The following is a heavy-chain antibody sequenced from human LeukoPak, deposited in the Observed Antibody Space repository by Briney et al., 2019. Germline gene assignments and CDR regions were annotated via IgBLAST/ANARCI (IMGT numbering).Heavy chain of an antibody. CDR3: ASGIQLICY. CDR1: GFTFSDYY. CDR2: ISSSGTSV. V-gene: IGHV3-11*04. Sequence: GGSLRLSCAVSGFTFSDYYMSWIRQAPGKGLEWVSYISSSGTSVNYADSVKGRFTISRDNAKNSLYLQMNSLRAEDTAVYYCASGIQLICYWGQGTLVTVSS. J-gene: IGHJ4*02. D-gene: IGHD5-18*01.